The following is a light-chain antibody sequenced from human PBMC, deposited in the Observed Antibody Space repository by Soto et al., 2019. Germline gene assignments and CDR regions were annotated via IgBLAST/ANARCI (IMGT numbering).Light chain of an antibody. CDR3: QSYDSSLRGSV. CDR2: ANT. J-gene: IGLJ1*01. V-gene: IGLV1-40*01. CDR1: ISNIGAGYD. Sequence: QSVLTQPPSVSGAPGQRLTISCTGSISNIGAGYDVHWYQQLPGTAPKLLIYANTARPSGVPARFSGSKSGTSASLAINGLQTEDEADYYCQSYDSSLRGSVFGTGTKVTVL.